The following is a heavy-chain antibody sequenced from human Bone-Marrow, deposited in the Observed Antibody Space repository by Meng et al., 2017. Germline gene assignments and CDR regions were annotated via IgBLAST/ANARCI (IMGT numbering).Heavy chain of an antibody. Sequence: QVELQESGPGLVKPSGTLSLTCAVSGDSISRSNWWSWVRQPPGKGLEWIGEIYHSGNTNYNASLKSRVTLSTDKSKNQFSLKLSSVTAADTAVYYCARKAVAGNFDYWGQGTLVTVSS. J-gene: IGHJ4*02. CDR1: GDSISRSNW. CDR2: IYHSGNT. CDR3: ARKAVAGNFDY. V-gene: IGHV4-4*02. D-gene: IGHD6-13*01.